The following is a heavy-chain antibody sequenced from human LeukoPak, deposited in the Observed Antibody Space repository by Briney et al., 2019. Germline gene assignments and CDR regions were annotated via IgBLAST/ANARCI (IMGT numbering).Heavy chain of an antibody. V-gene: IGHV4-59*11. CDR3: ARYYAIQLERRRYYYGMDV. J-gene: IGHJ6*04. Sequence: SETLSLTCTLWIGSLSSLYWRWLRHPPGEGRGWDGYMYYSGSTNYNPSLKSQITISVVTSKNQFSVKPGYVTAANPAVDDCARYYAIQLERRRYYYGMDVWGKGTTVTVSS. CDR2: MYYSGST. CDR1: IGSLSSLY. D-gene: IGHD1-1*01.